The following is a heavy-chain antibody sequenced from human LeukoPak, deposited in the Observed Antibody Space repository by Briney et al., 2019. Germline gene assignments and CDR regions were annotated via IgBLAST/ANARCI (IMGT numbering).Heavy chain of an antibody. J-gene: IGHJ4*02. V-gene: IGHV1-18*01. Sequence: ASVKVSCKASGYTFTSYGISWVRQAPGQGLEWMGWISAYNGNTNYAQKLQGRVTMTTDTSTSTAYMELRSLRSDDTAVYYCARVSSDYGEYRFDYWGQGTLVTVSS. CDR2: ISAYNGNT. CDR3: ARVSSDYGEYRFDY. D-gene: IGHD4-17*01. CDR1: GYTFTSYG.